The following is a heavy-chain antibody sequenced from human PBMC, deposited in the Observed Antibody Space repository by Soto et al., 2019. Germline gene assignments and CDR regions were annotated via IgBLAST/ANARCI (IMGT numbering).Heavy chain of an antibody. CDR1: GFTFSSYA. Sequence: HPGGSLRLSCAASGFTFSSYAMHWVRQAPGKGLEWVAVISYDGSNKYYADSVKGRFTISRDNSKNTLYMQMNSLRSEDTAVYYCATRDKTAMVTFDYWGQGTLVTVSS. CDR3: ATRDKTAMVTFDY. CDR2: ISYDGSNK. J-gene: IGHJ4*02. V-gene: IGHV3-30-3*01. D-gene: IGHD5-18*01.